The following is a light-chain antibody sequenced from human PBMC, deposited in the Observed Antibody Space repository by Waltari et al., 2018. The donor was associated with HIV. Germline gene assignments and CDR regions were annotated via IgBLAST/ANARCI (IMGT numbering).Light chain of an antibody. CDR3: QVWDSSNDPYVI. Sequence: SYVLTQPPSVSVASGQTARITWGGTSIGSRSVNGYQQKPGQALVLVVYDDSDRPSGIPERLSGSNSENTATLTISRVDPGDEADYYCQVWDSSNDPYVIFGGGTRLSVL. V-gene: IGLV3-21*02. J-gene: IGLJ2*01. CDR2: DDS. CDR1: SIGSRS.